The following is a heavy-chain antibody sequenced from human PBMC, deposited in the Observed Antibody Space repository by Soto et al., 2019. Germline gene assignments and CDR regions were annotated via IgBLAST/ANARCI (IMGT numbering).Heavy chain of an antibody. CDR1: GGAFSNYA. CDR2: IIPIFGTA. D-gene: IGHD3-10*01. CDR3: AGSFKYGSGTYDAFDI. J-gene: IGHJ3*02. V-gene: IGHV1-69*01. Sequence: QVQLVQSGAEVRKPGSSVKVSCKASGGAFSNYAISWVRQAPGQGLEWMGGIIPIFGTANYAQKLQGRVTITVDESTTTAYMELSSLRSEDTAVYYCAGSFKYGSGTYDAFDIWGQGTVVTVSS.